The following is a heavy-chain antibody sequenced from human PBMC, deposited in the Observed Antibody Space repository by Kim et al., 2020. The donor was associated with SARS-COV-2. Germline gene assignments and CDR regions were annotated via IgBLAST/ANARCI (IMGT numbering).Heavy chain of an antibody. D-gene: IGHD3-22*01. V-gene: IGHV3-30*02. J-gene: IGHJ3*02. CDR3: AKDTGDSSGFDAFDI. Sequence: DSVKCRLTISRDNSKNTLYLQMNSLRAEDTAVYYCAKDTGDSSGFDAFDIWGQGTMVTVSS.